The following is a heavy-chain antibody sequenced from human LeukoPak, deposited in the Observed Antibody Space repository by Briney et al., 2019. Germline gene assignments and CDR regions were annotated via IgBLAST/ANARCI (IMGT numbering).Heavy chain of an antibody. J-gene: IGHJ6*02. Sequence: GGSLRLSCATSGFTFSNFGMNWVRQAPGKGLQWVAFISYDGKDKYYSDSVKGRITLSRDNSKNTLYLQMNSLRAEDTAVYYCASRIDPGIAVEHIYGMDVWGQGTTVTVSS. V-gene: IGHV3-30*12. CDR1: GFTFSNFG. CDR3: ASRIDPGIAVEHIYGMDV. D-gene: IGHD6-19*01. CDR2: ISYDGKDK.